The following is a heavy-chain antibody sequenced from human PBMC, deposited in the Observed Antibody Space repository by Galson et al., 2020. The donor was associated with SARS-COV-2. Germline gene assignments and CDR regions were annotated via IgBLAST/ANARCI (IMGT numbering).Heavy chain of an antibody. J-gene: IGHJ3*02. CDR2: ISSSSLYI. CDR3: ARDVRTGSYAGPDALDI. Sequence: SCAESGFIFSSYSMNWVRQTPGRGLEWVSFISSSSLYIAYADSVKGRLTLSRDNAKNSLYLQMNSLRADDTALDYCARDVRTGSYAGPDALDIGGQWTMVTVSS. V-gene: IGHV3-21*06. D-gene: IGHD1-26*01. CDR1: GFIFSSYS.